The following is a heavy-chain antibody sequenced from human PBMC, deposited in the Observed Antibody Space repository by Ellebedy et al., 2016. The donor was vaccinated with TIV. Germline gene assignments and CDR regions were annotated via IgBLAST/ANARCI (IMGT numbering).Heavy chain of an antibody. CDR3: ARGRVVVAATAFDAFDI. J-gene: IGHJ3*02. V-gene: IGHV4-34*01. CDR1: GGSISSYY. CDR2: INHSGST. Sequence: SETLSLTXTVSGGSISSYYWSWIRQPPGKGLEWIGEINHSGSTNYNPSLKSRVTISVDTSKNQFSLKLSSVTAADTAVYYCARGRVVVAATAFDAFDIWGQGTMVTVSS. D-gene: IGHD2-15*01.